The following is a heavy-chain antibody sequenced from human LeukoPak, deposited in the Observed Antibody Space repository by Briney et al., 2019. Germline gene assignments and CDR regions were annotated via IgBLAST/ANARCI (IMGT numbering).Heavy chain of an antibody. J-gene: IGHJ4*02. Sequence: PGGSLRLSCAASGFTVSSNYMSWVRQAPGKGLEWVSVIYSGGSTYYADSVRGRFTISRDNSKNTLYLQMNSLRAEDTAVYYCARVSSSWSGPVGYWGQGILVTVSS. D-gene: IGHD6-13*01. CDR3: ARVSSSWSGPVGY. CDR2: IYSGGST. V-gene: IGHV3-66*01. CDR1: GFTVSSNY.